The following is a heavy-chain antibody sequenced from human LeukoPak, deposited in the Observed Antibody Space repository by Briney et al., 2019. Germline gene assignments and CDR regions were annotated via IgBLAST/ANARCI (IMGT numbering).Heavy chain of an antibody. CDR2: IYYSGST. CDR1: GGSISSSSYF. J-gene: IGHJ5*02. D-gene: IGHD4-17*01. Sequence: MSSETLSFTCTVSGGSISSSSYFWGWIRQPPGKGLEWIGSIYYSGSTYYNPSLKSRVTISVDPSTNQFSLRLSSVTATDTAMYYCARHIKPSTTYNKYAGNWFDPWGQGTLVTVS. CDR3: ARHIKPSTTYNKYAGNWFDP. V-gene: IGHV4-39*01.